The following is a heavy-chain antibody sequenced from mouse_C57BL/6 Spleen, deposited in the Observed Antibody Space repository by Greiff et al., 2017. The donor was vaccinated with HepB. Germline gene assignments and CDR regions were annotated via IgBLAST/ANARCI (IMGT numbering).Heavy chain of an antibody. D-gene: IGHD2-4*01. CDR3: ARRGDYDYY. Sequence: QVQLKQSGPELVKPGASVKISCKASGYAFSSSWMNWVKQRPGKGLEWIGRIYPGDGDTNYNGKFKGKATLTADKSSSTAYLQLSSLTSEDSAVYFCARRGDYDYYWGQGTTLTVSS. J-gene: IGHJ2*01. CDR2: IYPGDGDT. CDR1: GYAFSSSW. V-gene: IGHV1-82*01.